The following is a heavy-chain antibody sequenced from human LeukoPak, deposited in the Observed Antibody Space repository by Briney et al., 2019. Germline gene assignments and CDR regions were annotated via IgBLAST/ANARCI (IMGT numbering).Heavy chain of an antibody. J-gene: IGHJ4*02. CDR1: GFTFSSYS. CDR3: AKDISGYSTPYFDY. Sequence: PGGSLRLSCAASGFTFSSYSMNWVRQAPGKGLGWVSYISSSSSTIYYADSGKGRFTISRDNAKNSLYLQMNSLRAEDTALYYCAKDISGYSTPYFDYWGQGTLVTVSS. CDR2: ISSSSSTI. V-gene: IGHV3-48*04. D-gene: IGHD5-18*01.